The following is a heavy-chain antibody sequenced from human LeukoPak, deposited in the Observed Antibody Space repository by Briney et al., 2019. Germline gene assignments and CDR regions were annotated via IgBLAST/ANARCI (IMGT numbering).Heavy chain of an antibody. V-gene: IGHV1-8*01. CDR1: GYTFTSYD. CDR2: MNPNSGNT. CDR3: AREFDGSGSYYKDY. D-gene: IGHD3-10*01. Sequence: GASVKVSCKASGYTFTSYDINWVRQATGQGLEWMGWMNPNSGNTGYAQKFQGRVTMTRNTSISTAYMELSSLRSEDTAVYYCAREFDGSGSYYKDYWGQGTLVTVSS. J-gene: IGHJ4*02.